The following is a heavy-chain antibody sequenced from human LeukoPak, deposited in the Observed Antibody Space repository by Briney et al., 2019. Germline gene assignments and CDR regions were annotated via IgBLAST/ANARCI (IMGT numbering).Heavy chain of an antibody. Sequence: GASVKVSCKASGGTFSSYAIGWVRQAPGQGLEWMGRIIPIFGTANYAQKFQGRVTITTDESTSTAYMELSSLRSEDTAVYYCARDPVQDYGGNSGGFDPWGQGTLVTVSS. CDR1: GGTFSSYA. J-gene: IGHJ5*02. D-gene: IGHD4-23*01. CDR3: ARDPVQDYGGNSGGFDP. V-gene: IGHV1-69*05. CDR2: IIPIFGTA.